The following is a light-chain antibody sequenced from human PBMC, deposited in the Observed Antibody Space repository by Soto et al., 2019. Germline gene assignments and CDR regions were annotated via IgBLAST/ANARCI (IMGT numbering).Light chain of an antibody. CDR3: QQYNNWPPWT. Sequence: EILMTQSPATLSVSPGERATLSCRASQSVSSNIAWYQQKPGQAPRLLIYGASTRATGIPARFSGSGSGTEFTLTISSLQSEDFAVYYCQQYNNWPPWTFGQGTKVDIK. CDR2: GAS. CDR1: QSVSSN. J-gene: IGKJ1*01. V-gene: IGKV3-15*01.